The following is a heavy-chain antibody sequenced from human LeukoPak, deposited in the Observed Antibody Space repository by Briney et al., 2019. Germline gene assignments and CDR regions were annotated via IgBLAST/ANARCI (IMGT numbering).Heavy chain of an antibody. Sequence: PGGSLRLSCAASGFTFSDYYMSWVRQAPGKGLEWVTTISGGGDKQYADHVKGRFTVSRDDSKNTLYLQMNSLRADDTALYYCAKDVNSSGYYLGFDYWGQGTLVTVSS. CDR3: AKDVNSSGYYLGFDY. CDR2: ISGGGDK. V-gene: IGHV3-23*01. D-gene: IGHD3-22*01. CDR1: GFTFSDYY. J-gene: IGHJ4*02.